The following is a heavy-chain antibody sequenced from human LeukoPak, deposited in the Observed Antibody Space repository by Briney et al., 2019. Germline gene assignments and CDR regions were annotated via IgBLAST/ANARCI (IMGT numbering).Heavy chain of an antibody. CDR1: GFIVSSPY. J-gene: IGHJ4*02. V-gene: IGHV3-53*01. Sequence: GGSLRLSCAASGFIVSSPYMSWVRQAPGKGLEWVSAIYSGGSAYYADSVKGRFTISSHNSENMLYLQMNSLRAEDTAVYYCAREGSYSSSPTSHFDYWGQGTLVTVSS. CDR3: AREGSYSSSPTSHFDY. D-gene: IGHD6-6*01. CDR2: IYSGGSA.